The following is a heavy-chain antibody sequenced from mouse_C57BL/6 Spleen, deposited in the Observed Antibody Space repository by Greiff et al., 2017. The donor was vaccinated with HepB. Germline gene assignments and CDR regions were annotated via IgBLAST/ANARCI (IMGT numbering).Heavy chain of an antibody. D-gene: IGHD2-1*01. Sequence: EVQLQQSGPELVKPGASVKISCKASGYSFTDYNMNWVKQSNGKSLEWIGVINPNYGTTSYNQKFKGKATLTVDQSSSTAYMQLNRLTSEDSAVYYCAIAYGNYRNAWFAYWGQGTLVTVSA. CDR2: INPNYGTT. CDR3: AIAYGNYRNAWFAY. V-gene: IGHV1-39*01. J-gene: IGHJ3*01. CDR1: GYSFTDYN.